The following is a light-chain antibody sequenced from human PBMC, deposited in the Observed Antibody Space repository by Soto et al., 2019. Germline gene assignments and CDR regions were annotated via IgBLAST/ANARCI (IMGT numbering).Light chain of an antibody. CDR1: QSISNH. CDR2: AAS. Sequence: DIQITQSPSSLSSSLEYRFIITCLASQSISNHLNWYQQKPGKAPKLLIFAASSLQSGVPSRFSGSRSGPDFTLTISSLQPEDFATYYCQQSYSSPPTFGQGTKVDIK. V-gene: IGKV1-39*01. CDR3: QQSYSSPPT. J-gene: IGKJ1*01.